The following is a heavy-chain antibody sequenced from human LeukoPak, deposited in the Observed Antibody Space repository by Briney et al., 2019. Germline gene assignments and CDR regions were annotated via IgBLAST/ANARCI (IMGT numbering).Heavy chain of an antibody. D-gene: IGHD1-26*01. J-gene: IGHJ4*02. CDR2: ISWNSGSI. CDR3: AKAAPGTRWELPDYFDY. CDR1: GFTFDDYA. Sequence: GRSLRLSCAASGFTFDDYAMHWVRQAPGEGLEWVSGISWNSGSIGYADSVKGRFTISRDNAKNSLYLQMNSLRAEDTALYYCAKAAPGTRWELPDYFDYWGQGTLVTVSS. V-gene: IGHV3-9*01.